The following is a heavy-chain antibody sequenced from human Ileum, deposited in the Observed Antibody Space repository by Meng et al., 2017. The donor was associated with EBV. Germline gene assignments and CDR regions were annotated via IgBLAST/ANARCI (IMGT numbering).Heavy chain of an antibody. CDR1: GGSISSSNYY. Sequence: QLRLQESGPGLVKPYQTLSLPCTVSGGSISSSNYYWSWIRQPPGKGLEWSGHIYNSGSTYYNPSLKSRITISVDTSKNQFSLKLSSVTAADTAVYYCARGQKGYFDLWGRGTLVTVSS. CDR2: IYNSGST. J-gene: IGHJ2*01. V-gene: IGHV4-30-4*01. CDR3: ARGQKGYFDL.